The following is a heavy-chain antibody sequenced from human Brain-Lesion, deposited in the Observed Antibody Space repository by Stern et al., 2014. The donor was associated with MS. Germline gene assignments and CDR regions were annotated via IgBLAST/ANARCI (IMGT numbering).Heavy chain of an antibody. V-gene: IGHV3-23*04. Sequence: EVQLVESGGGFVQPGGSLRLSCAASGFRFSSYAMSWVRQAPGKGLEWVPGIRASGGSKYYADSVKGRFTISTAKSKNPLVLPMNSLRAEDTAVYYFAKGVWGSYLNAFDMWGQGTMVTVSS. CDR2: IRASGGSK. CDR3: AKGVWGSYLNAFDM. CDR1: GFRFSSYA. J-gene: IGHJ3*02. D-gene: IGHD3-16*02.